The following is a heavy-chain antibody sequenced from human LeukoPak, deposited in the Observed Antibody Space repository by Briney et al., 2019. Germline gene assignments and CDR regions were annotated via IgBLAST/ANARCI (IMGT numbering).Heavy chain of an antibody. CDR1: GFTFSSYA. D-gene: IGHD4-11*01. CDR2: ISGSGGST. J-gene: IGHJ4*02. V-gene: IGHV3-23*01. Sequence: GGSLRLSCAASGFTFSSYAMSWVRQAPGKGLEWVSAISGSGGSTYYADSVKGRFTIPRDNSKNTLYLQMSSLRAEDTAVYYCAKAPTVTTYYFDYWGQGTLVTVSS. CDR3: AKAPTVTTYYFDY.